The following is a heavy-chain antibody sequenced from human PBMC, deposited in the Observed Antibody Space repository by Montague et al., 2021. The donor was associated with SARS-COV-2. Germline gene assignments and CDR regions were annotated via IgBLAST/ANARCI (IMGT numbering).Heavy chain of an antibody. CDR1: LYCGVVGLR. D-gene: IGHD4-11*01. CDR2: SYLMGNT. V-gene: IGHV4-38-2*01. CDR3: AVSSNYYYYYGMDV. Sequence: SETLSLTCAGDLYCGVVGLRWRSIEHPPENQLGWIGVSYLMGNTYYNPSLKSRVTISVDTSKNQFSLKLSSVTAADTAVYYCAVSSNYYYYYGMDVWGQGTTVTVSS. J-gene: IGHJ6*02.